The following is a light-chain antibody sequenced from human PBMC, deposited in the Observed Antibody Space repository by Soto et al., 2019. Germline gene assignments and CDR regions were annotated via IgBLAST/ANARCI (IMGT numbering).Light chain of an antibody. J-gene: IGKJ3*01. V-gene: IGKV3-20*01. CDR1: QSVSSNY. CDR2: DAS. Sequence: EIVLTQFPGTLSLSPGERATLSCRASQSVSSNYLAWYQQKPGQAPRLLIYDASSRAPSIPDRFSGSGSGTDFTLTISRLEPEDFAVYYCQQYVSSYTFGPGTKVDIK. CDR3: QQYVSSYT.